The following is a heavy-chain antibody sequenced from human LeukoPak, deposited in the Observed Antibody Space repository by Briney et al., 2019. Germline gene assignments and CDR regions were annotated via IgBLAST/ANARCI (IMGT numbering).Heavy chain of an antibody. CDR1: GYTFTGYY. D-gene: IGHD1-1*01. CDR3: ARNTRTLRGVQTYYYYMDV. Sequence: ASVKVSCKASGYTFTGYYMHWVRQAPGQGLEWMGWMNPNSGNTGYAQKFQGRVTMTRNTSISTAYMELSSLRSEDTAVYYCARNTRTLRGVQTYYYYMDVWGKGTTVTVSS. J-gene: IGHJ6*03. CDR2: MNPNSGNT. V-gene: IGHV1-8*02.